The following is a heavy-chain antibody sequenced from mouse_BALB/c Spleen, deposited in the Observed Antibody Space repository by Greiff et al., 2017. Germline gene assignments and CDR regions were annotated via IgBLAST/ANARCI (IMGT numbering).Heavy chain of an antibody. J-gene: IGHJ2*01. V-gene: IGHV1-54*01. Sequence: QVQLQQSGAELVRPGTSVKVSCKASGYAFTNYLIEWVKQRPGQGLEWIGVINPGSGGTNYNEKFKGKATLTADKSSSTAYLQLSSLTSDDSAVYFYARRGTTVAYFDYWGQGTTLTVSS. CDR2: INPGSGGT. CDR1: GYAFTNYL. CDR3: ARRGTTVAYFDY. D-gene: IGHD1-1*01.